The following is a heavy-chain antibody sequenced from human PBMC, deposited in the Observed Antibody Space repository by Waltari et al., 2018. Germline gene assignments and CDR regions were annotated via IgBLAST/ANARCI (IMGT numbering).Heavy chain of an antibody. J-gene: IGHJ4*02. Sequence: GQSGAEVKKPGASVKVSCKASGYTFTSYGISWVRQAPGQGLEWMGWISAYNGNTNYAQKLQGRVTMTTDTSTSTAYMELRSLRSDDTAVYYCARVISVGITIFGVAITGYFDYWGQGTLVTVSS. CDR2: ISAYNGNT. CDR3: ARVISVGITIFGVAITGYFDY. CDR1: GYTFTSYG. V-gene: IGHV1-18*01. D-gene: IGHD3-3*01.